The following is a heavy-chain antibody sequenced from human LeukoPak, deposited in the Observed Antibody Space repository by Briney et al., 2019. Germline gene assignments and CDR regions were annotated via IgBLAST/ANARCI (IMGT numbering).Heavy chain of an antibody. Sequence: SETLSLTCTVSGGSISSYYWSWIRQPPGKGLEWIGYIYYSGSTNYNPSLKSRGTISVDTTKKQFSLKQNSVTTADTAVYYCARDATTPGAFDIWGQGTMVTVSS. V-gene: IGHV4-59*01. CDR3: ARDATTPGAFDI. D-gene: IGHD5-24*01. J-gene: IGHJ3*02. CDR1: GGSISSYY. CDR2: IYYSGST.